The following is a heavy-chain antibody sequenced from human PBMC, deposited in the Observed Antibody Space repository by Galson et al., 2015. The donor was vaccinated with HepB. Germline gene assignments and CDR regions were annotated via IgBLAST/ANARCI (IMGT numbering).Heavy chain of an antibody. CDR1: GFTFSNYG. J-gene: IGHJ3*02. D-gene: IGHD1-1*01. Sequence: SLRLSCAASGFTFSNYGMHWVRQAPGKGLEWVAVISYDGSNKYYSDSVKGRFTISRDNSKNTLYLQMNTLRAEDTAVYYCARDRPNDGGAFDIWGQGTMVTVSS. CDR3: ARDRPNDGGAFDI. V-gene: IGHV3-30*03. CDR2: ISYDGSNK.